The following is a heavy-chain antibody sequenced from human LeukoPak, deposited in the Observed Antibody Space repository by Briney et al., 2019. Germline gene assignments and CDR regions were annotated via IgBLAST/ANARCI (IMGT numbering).Heavy chain of an antibody. V-gene: IGHV3-30*02. CDR2: IRNDGTIK. CDR3: AKDRSDNSSWYCMDV. Sequence: GGSLRLSCAASGFTFSTYGMHWVRQAPGKGLEWVAFIRNDGTIKYYADSVKGRFTISRDNSKNMLYLQMNSLGAEDTAVYYCAKDRSDNSSWYCMDVWGQGTTVTVSS. J-gene: IGHJ6*02. D-gene: IGHD6-19*01. CDR1: GFTFSTYG.